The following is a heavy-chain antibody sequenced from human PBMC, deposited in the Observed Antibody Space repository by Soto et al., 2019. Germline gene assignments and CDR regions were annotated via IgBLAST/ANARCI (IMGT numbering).Heavy chain of an antibody. CDR2: IYYSGST. D-gene: IGHD7-27*01. V-gene: IGHV4-39*01. CDR3: ARLKLGALGYYYGMDV. J-gene: IGHJ6*02. Sequence: TSETLSLTCTVSGGSISSSSYYWGWIRQPPGKGLEWIGSIYYSGSTYYNPSLKSRVTISVDTSKNQFSLKLSSVTAADTAVYYCARLKLGALGYYYGMDVWGQGTTVTVSS. CDR1: GGSISSSSYY.